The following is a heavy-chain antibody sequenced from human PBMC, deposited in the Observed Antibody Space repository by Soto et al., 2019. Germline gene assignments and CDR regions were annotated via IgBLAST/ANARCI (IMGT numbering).Heavy chain of an antibody. CDR1: CYTFTSYG. J-gene: IGHJ5*02. D-gene: IGHD6-19*01. CDR3: ARARSGIAVAGSGNWFDP. CDR2: ISAYNGNT. Sequence: ASVKVSCKASCYTFTSYGISWVRQAPGQGLEWMGWISAYNGNTNYAQKLQGRVTMTTDTSTSTAYMELRSLRSDDTAVYYCARARSGIAVAGSGNWFDPWGQGTLVTV. V-gene: IGHV1-18*01.